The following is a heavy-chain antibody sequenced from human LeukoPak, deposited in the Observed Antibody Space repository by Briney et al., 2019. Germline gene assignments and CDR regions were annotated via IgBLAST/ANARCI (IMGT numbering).Heavy chain of an antibody. CDR2: ISSSSSYI. CDR3: ARGREGYSYEFDY. D-gene: IGHD5-18*01. J-gene: IGHJ4*02. V-gene: IGHV3-21*05. Sequence: GGSLRLSCAASGFSFSTYSMNWVRQAPGKGLEWVSYISSSSSYIYYADSVKGRFTISRDNAKNSLYLQMNRLRAEDTAVYYCARGREGYSYEFDYWGQGTLVTVSS. CDR1: GFSFSTYS.